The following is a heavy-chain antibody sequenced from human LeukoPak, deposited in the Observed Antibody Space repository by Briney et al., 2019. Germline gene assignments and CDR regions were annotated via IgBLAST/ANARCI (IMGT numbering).Heavy chain of an antibody. V-gene: IGHV3-53*01. CDR1: GFTVSSNY. CDR3: AEVELEGSYYYYYMDV. J-gene: IGHJ6*03. Sequence: GGSLRLSCAASGFTVSSNYMSWVRQAPGKGLEWVSVIYSGGSTYYADSVKGRFTISRDNTKNTLYLQMNSLRAKDTAVYYCAEVELEGSYYYYYMDVWGKGTTVTVSS. D-gene: IGHD1-1*01. CDR2: IYSGGST.